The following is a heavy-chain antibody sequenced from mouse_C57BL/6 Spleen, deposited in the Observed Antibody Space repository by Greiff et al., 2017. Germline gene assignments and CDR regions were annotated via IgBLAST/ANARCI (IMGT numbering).Heavy chain of an antibody. J-gene: IGHJ3*01. CDR2: IYPRSGNT. CDR1: GYTFTSYG. V-gene: IGHV1-81*01. CDR3: ARWEDGPFAY. Sequence: VQLQESGAELARPGASVKLSCKASGYTFTSYGISWVKQRTGQGLEWIGEIYPRSGNTYYNEKVKGKATLTADKSSSTAYMELRSLTSEDSAVYFCARWEDGPFAYWGQGTLVTVSA. D-gene: IGHD2-3*01.